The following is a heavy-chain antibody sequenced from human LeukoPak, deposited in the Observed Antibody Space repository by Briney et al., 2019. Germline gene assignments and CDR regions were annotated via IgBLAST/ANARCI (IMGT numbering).Heavy chain of an antibody. CDR2: INHSGST. V-gene: IGHV4-34*01. Sequence: PSETLSLTCAVYGAPFSGYYWSWIRQPPGKGLEWIGEINHSGSTNYNPSLKSRVTISVDTSKNQFSLKLSSVTAADTAVYYCARVIVGATISPFDYWGQGTLVTVSS. CDR1: GAPFSGYY. CDR3: ARVIVGATISPFDY. D-gene: IGHD1-26*01. J-gene: IGHJ4*02.